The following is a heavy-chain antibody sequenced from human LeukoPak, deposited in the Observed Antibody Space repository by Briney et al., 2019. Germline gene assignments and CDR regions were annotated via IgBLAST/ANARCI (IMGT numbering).Heavy chain of an antibody. D-gene: IGHD3-3*01. CDR2: INPNSGGT. J-gene: IGHJ6*03. CDR1: GYTFTGYY. CDR3: ARSPYYDPMDV. Sequence: ASVKVSCKASGYTFTGYYMHWVRQAPGQGLEWMGWINPNSGGTNYAQKFQGRVTMTRDMSTSTVYMELSSLRSEDTAVYYCARSPYYDPMDVWGKGATVTVSS. V-gene: IGHV1-2*02.